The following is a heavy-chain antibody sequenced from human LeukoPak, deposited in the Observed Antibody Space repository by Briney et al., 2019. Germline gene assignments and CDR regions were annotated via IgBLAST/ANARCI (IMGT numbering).Heavy chain of an antibody. Sequence: SETLSPTCAVSGASISDTHWWSWVRQPPGKGLEWIGEIYKSGSPNYNPSLRSRVAISEDKFKNQFLLKLTSVTAADTAVYYCARDPHTSNQPDYWGQGTLVTVSS. V-gene: IGHV4-4*02. CDR1: GASISDTHW. CDR2: IYKSGSP. J-gene: IGHJ4*02. CDR3: ARDPHTSNQPDY. D-gene: IGHD2-2*01.